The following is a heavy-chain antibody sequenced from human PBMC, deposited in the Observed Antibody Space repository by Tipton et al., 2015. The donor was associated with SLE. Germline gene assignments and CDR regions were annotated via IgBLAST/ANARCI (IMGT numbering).Heavy chain of an antibody. CDR3: AQGVEVAGSLDY. Sequence: GSLRLSCAASGFTFSSYAMTWVRQAPGKGLEWVSSISGSGGSTYYADSAKGRFTISRDNSKNTLYLQMNSLRAEDTAVYYCAQGVEVAGSLDYWGQGSLVTVSS. CDR2: ISGSGGST. V-gene: IGHV3-23*01. J-gene: IGHJ4*02. CDR1: GFTFSSYA. D-gene: IGHD6-19*01.